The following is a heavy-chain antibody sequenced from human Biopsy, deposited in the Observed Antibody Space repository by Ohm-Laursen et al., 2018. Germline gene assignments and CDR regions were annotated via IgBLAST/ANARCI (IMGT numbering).Heavy chain of an antibody. D-gene: IGHD2-8*01. V-gene: IGHV1-2*02. CDR1: SYTFTDYN. CDR2: INCKTGAT. CDR3: ARDPLNGHKHFDY. J-gene: IGHJ4*02. Sequence: ASVKVSCKTSSYTFTDYNIHWMRQAPGQGLEWLGYINCKTGATNYAQKFQGTVTMTRDTSISTACLALGSLRSADTAIYYCARDPLNGHKHFDYWGQGSLVTVSS.